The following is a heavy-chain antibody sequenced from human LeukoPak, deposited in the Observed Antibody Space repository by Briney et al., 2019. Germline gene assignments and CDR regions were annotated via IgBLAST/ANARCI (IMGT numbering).Heavy chain of an antibody. CDR2: ISTRGGTV. CDR3: VRDGYSYGYDFDY. J-gene: IGHJ4*02. Sequence: GGSLRLSCGASGFLFSDYEMNWVRQAPGKGLEWISYISTRGGTVYYADSVEGRFTISRDNAKNALYLQMNSLRVEDAAFYYCVRDGYSYGYDFDYWGQGTLVAVSP. CDR1: GFLFSDYE. V-gene: IGHV3-48*03. D-gene: IGHD5-18*01.